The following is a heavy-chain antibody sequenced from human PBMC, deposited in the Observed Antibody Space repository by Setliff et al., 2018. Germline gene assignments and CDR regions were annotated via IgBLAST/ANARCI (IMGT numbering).Heavy chain of an antibody. V-gene: IGHV4-4*07. CDR3: ARSFSRREKFLLDY. J-gene: IGHJ4*02. CDR2: IYIGGSA. CDR1: GGSISSYY. Sequence: PSETLSLTCTVSGGSISSYYWSWIRQPAGKGLEWIGRIYIGGSANYNPSLKSRVTMSIDTSKNQFSLKLNSVTAADTAVYYCARSFSRREKFLLDYWGQGALVTVSS.